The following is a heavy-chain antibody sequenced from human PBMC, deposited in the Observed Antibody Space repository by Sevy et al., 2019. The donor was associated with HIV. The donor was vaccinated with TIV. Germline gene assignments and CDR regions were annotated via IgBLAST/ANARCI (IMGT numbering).Heavy chain of an antibody. J-gene: IGHJ4*02. V-gene: IGHV4-59*01. D-gene: IGHD3-16*01. Sequence: SETLSLTCTVSGGSISSYYWSWIRQPPGKGLEWIGYIYYSGSTNYNPSLKSRVTISVDTSKNQFSLKLSSVTAADTAVYYCARLVGFYDYVWGTPRYYFDYWGQGTLVTVSS. CDR3: ARLVGFYDYVWGTPRYYFDY. CDR1: GGSISSYY. CDR2: IYYSGST.